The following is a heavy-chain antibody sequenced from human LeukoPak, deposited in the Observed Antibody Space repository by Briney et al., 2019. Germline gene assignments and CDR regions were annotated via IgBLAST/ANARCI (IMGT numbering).Heavy chain of an antibody. Sequence: GVSLRISCKASGYSFTSYWIGWVRQMPGKGLEWMGIIYPGDSDTEYSPSFQGQVTISADKSISTAYLQWSSLKASDTAMYYCARLGRRGKSSSSFDYWGQGTLVTVSS. CDR2: IYPGDSDT. CDR1: GYSFTSYW. V-gene: IGHV5-51*01. D-gene: IGHD6-6*01. CDR3: ARLGRRGKSSSSFDY. J-gene: IGHJ4*02.